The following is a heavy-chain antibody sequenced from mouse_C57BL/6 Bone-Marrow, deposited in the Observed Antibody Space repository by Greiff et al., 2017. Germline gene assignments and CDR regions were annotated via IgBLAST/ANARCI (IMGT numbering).Heavy chain of an antibody. CDR2: IHPSDSDT. CDR3: AIKRVYDGYWYYAMDE. V-gene: IGHV1-74*01. CDR1: GYTFTSYW. D-gene: IGHD2-3*01. Sequence: QVQLQQPGAELVKPGASVKVSCTASGYTFTSYWMHWVKQRPGQGLEWIGRIHPSDSDTNYTQKFKGKATLTVDKSSSTAYLQLRSLPSEDSAVYYCAIKRVYDGYWYYAMDERGQGNSGTVFS. J-gene: IGHJ4*01.